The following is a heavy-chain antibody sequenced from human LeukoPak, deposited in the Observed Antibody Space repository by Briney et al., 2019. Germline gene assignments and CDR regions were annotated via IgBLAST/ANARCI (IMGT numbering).Heavy chain of an antibody. CDR2: IYSSGTT. V-gene: IGHV4-4*07. CDR1: GDSMSGYY. J-gene: IGHJ5*02. CDR3: TRTFGTHNWFDP. Sequence: PSETLSLTCTVSGDSMSGYYWNWLRQPAGKGLEWIGRIYSSGTTYYNPSLKSQVTMLVDTSKHQFSLRFSSVTAADTAVYYCTRTFGTHNWFDPWGQGTLVTVSS. D-gene: IGHD3-10*01.